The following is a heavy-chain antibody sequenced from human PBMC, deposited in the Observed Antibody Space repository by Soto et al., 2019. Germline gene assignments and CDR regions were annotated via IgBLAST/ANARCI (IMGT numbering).Heavy chain of an antibody. CDR1: GFTFSSDS. J-gene: IGHJ4*02. CDR2: ISSSSSYI. V-gene: IGHV3-21*01. CDR3: ARVGGQLVPGFDY. D-gene: IGHD6-6*01. Sequence: EVQLVESGGGLVKPGGSLRLSCAASGFTFSSDSMNWVRQAPGKGLEWVSSISSSSSYIYYADSVEGRFTISRDNAKNSLYLQMTSLRAEDTAVYYCARVGGQLVPGFDYWGQGTLVTVSS.